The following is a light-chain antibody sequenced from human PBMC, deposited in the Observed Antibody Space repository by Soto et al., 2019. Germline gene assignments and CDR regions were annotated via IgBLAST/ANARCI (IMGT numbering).Light chain of an antibody. V-gene: IGLV1-44*01. CDR2: SNN. CDR3: AAWDDSLNGV. Sequence: QSVLTQPPSASGTPGQRVTISCSGSNSNIGSYTVNWYQQIPGTAPKLLIYSNNQRPSGVPDRFSGSKSGASASLAISGLQSEDEADYYCAAWDDSLNGVFGTGTKLTVL. CDR1: NSNIGSYT. J-gene: IGLJ1*01.